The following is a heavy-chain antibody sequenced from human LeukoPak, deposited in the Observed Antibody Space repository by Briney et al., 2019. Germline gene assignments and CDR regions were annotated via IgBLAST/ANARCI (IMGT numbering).Heavy chain of an antibody. V-gene: IGHV3-30*04. J-gene: IGHJ6*04. CDR3: ARDQAVSGSNYYYGVDV. CDR1: GFTFGRYA. CDR2: ISYDGANK. D-gene: IGHD6-19*01. Sequence: GGSLRLSCAASGFTFGRYAMHWVRQAPGKGLEWVAVISYDGANKHNADSVKGRFSISRDSSKNTLYLQMDSLRPEDTAVYYCARDQAVSGSNYYYGVDVWGKGTTVTVSS.